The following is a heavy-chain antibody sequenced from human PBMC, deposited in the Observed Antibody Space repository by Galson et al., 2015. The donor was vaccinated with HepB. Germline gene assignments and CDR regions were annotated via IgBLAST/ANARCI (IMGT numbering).Heavy chain of an antibody. V-gene: IGHV3-7*03. Sequence: SLRLSCAASGFIFSSYWMSWVRQVPGKGLEWVANIKQDGSEKYYADSVKGRFTISRDNAKNTLYLQMNSLRAEDTAVYYCARPSGFLAKKSFHNWGQGTLVTVSS. CDR1: GFIFSSYW. CDR2: IKQDGSEK. J-gene: IGHJ1*01. CDR3: ARPSGFLAKKSFHN. D-gene: IGHD6-25*01.